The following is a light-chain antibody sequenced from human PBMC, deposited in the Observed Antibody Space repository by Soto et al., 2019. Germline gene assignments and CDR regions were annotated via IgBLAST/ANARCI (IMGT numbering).Light chain of an antibody. J-gene: IGKJ2*01. CDR3: QQYGSSPPMYT. CDR1: QSVNNRF. CDR2: GAS. V-gene: IGKV3-20*01. Sequence: EIVLTQSPGTLSLSPGERATLSCRASQSVNNRFLAWYQQKPGQAPRLLVYGASTRATGIPDRFSGSGSGADFTLTISRLEPEDFAVYYCQQYGSSPPMYTFGQGTKLEIK.